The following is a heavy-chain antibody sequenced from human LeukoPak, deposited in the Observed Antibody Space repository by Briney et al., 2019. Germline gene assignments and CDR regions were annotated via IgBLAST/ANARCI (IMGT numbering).Heavy chain of an antibody. Sequence: SETLSLTCNVSGASMSSNYWSWIRQPPGKGLEWIGYIYNSGNTNYSPSLESRVTMSVDESKNQFSLKVNFVSAADTAVYYCASTRRAAVAGRFDSWGQGTLVTVS. CDR3: ASTRRAAVAGRFDS. CDR1: GASMSSNY. D-gene: IGHD6-19*01. CDR2: IYNSGNT. J-gene: IGHJ4*02. V-gene: IGHV4-4*09.